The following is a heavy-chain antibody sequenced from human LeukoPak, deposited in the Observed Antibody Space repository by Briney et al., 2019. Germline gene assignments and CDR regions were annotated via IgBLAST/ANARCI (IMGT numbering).Heavy chain of an antibody. CDR2: IYHSGST. CDR1: GYSISSGYY. J-gene: IGHJ4*02. D-gene: IGHD4-17*01. CDR3: ARDYGDYEDYFDY. V-gene: IGHV4-38-2*02. Sequence: PSETLSLTCTVSGYSISSGYYWGWIRQPPGKGLEWIGSIYHSGSTYYNPSLKSRVTISVDTSKNQFSLKLSSVTAADTAVYYCARDYGDYEDYFDYWGQGTLVTVSS.